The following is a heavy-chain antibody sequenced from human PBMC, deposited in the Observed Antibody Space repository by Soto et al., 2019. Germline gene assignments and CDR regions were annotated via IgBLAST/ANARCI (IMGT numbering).Heavy chain of an antibody. Sequence: QGQLVKLGAEVKKPGASVKVSCRASGYTLTSYDINWVRQATGQGLEWMGGMNPNSGNTGYAQKFQGRVTMTRNTSISTAYMELSSLRSEDTAVYYCAREHTVTMLGYWGQGTLVTVSS. J-gene: IGHJ4*02. CDR1: GYTLTSYD. CDR2: MNPNSGNT. V-gene: IGHV1-8*01. D-gene: IGHD4-17*01. CDR3: AREHTVTMLGY.